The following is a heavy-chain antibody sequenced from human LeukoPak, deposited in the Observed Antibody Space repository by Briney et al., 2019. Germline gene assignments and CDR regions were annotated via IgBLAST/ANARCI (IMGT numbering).Heavy chain of an antibody. Sequence: GESLKISCKGSGYSSTSYWISWVRQMPGKGLEWMGRIDPSDSYTNYSPSFQGHVTISADKSISTAYLQWSSLKASDTAMYYCARRKKDDGDQDYWGQGTLVTVSS. CDR3: ARRKKDDGDQDY. J-gene: IGHJ4*02. CDR1: GYSSTSYW. V-gene: IGHV5-10-1*01. CDR2: IDPSDSYT. D-gene: IGHD4-17*01.